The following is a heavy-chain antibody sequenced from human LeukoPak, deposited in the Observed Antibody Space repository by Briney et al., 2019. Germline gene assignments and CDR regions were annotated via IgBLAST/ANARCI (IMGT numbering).Heavy chain of an antibody. CDR3: ARASEDPGAFDI. Sequence: ASVKVSCKASGGTFSSYAISWVRQAPGQGLEWMGGIIPIFGTANYAQKFQGRVTITTDESTSTAYMELSSLRSEDTAVYYCARASEDPGAFDIWGQGTMVTVSS. CDR1: GGTFSSYA. CDR2: IIPIFGTA. V-gene: IGHV1-69*05. J-gene: IGHJ3*02.